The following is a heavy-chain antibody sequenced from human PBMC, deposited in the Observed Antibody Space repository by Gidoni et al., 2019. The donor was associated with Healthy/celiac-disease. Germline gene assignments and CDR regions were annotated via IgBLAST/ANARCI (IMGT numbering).Heavy chain of an antibody. V-gene: IGHV4-34*01. J-gene: IGHJ4*02. D-gene: IGHD6-25*01. Sequence: QVQLQQWGAGLLQPSETLSLTCAVYGGSFSGYYWSWIRQPPGKGLEWIGEINHSGSTNYNPSLKSRVTIAVDTSKNQFALKLSSVTAADTAVYYCARGPIAARLFDYWGQGTLVTVSS. CDR2: INHSGST. CDR3: ARGPIAARLFDY. CDR1: GGSFSGYY.